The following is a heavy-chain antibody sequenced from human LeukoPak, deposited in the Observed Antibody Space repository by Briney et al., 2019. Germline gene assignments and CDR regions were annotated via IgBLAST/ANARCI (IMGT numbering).Heavy chain of an antibody. V-gene: IGHV4-38-2*02. Sequence: SETLSLTCTVSGGSISSGYYWGWIRQPPGKGLEWIGSIYHSGSTYYNPSLKSRVTISVDTSKNQFSLKLSSVTAADTAVYYCARVELVASAFDIWGQGTMVTVSS. CDR3: ARVELVASAFDI. CDR1: GGSISSGYY. CDR2: IYHSGST. D-gene: IGHD3-10*01. J-gene: IGHJ3*02.